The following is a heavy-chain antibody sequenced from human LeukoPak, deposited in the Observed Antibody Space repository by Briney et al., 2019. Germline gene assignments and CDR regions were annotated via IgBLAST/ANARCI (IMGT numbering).Heavy chain of an antibody. D-gene: IGHD3-22*01. CDR2: INHSGST. V-gene: IGHV4-34*01. Sequence: KPSETLSLTCAVYGGSFSGYYWSWIRQPPGKGLEWIGEINHSGSTNYNPSLKSRVTISVDTSKNQFSLKLSSVTAADTAVYYCARGDRDAFGIWGQGTMVTVSS. CDR1: GGSFSGYY. J-gene: IGHJ3*02. CDR3: ARGDRDAFGI.